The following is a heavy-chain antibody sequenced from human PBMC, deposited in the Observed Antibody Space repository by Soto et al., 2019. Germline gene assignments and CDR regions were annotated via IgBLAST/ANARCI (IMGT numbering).Heavy chain of an antibody. CDR3: TTDLVGASWLGYYYGMDV. CDR2: IKSKTDGGTT. D-gene: IGHD1-26*01. V-gene: IGHV3-15*07. J-gene: IGHJ6*02. CDR1: GFTFSNAW. Sequence: PGGSLRLSCAASGFTFSNAWMNWVRQAPGKGLEWVGRIKSKTDGGTTDYAAPVKGRFTISRDDSKNTLYLQMNSLKTEDTAVYYCTTDLVGASWLGYYYGMDVWGQGTTVTVSS.